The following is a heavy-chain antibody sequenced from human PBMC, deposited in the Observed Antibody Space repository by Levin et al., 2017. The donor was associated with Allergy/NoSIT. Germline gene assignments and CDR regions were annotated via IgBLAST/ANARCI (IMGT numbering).Heavy chain of an antibody. V-gene: IGHV3-23*01. J-gene: IGHJ4*02. CDR2: IGTSVSYS. CDR1: GFTFSSSG. D-gene: IGHD1-26*01. Sequence: GGSLRLSCTASGFTFSSSGMTWVRQAPGKGLECVSAIGTSVSYSFYTASVEGRFTTSRDNSKNMLFLQMNSLTAEDTAVHYCANTGAYYLEAWGQGTLVAVSS. CDR3: ANTGAYYLEA.